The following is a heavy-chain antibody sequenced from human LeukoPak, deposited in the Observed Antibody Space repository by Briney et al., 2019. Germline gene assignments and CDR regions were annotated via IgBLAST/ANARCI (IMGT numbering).Heavy chain of an antibody. CDR3: ARVEGGGGWYGGALDY. V-gene: IGHV3-33*08. Sequence: PGRSLRLSCAASGFTFSSNGMHWVRQAPGKGLEWVAIIWYDGSNKYYADSVKGRFTISRDNSKNTLYLQMNSLRAEDTAVYYCARVEGGGGWYGGALDYWGQGTLVTVSS. J-gene: IGHJ4*02. CDR1: GFTFSSNG. CDR2: IWYDGSNK. D-gene: IGHD6-19*01.